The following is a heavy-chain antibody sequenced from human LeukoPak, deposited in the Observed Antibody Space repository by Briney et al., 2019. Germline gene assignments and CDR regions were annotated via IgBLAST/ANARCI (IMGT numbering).Heavy chain of an antibody. Sequence: KFQGRVTITRDTSASTAYMELSRLRSEDTAVYYCAREAITMAPDIWGQGTMVTVSS. D-gene: IGHD3-10*01. J-gene: IGHJ3*02. CDR3: AREAITMAPDI. V-gene: IGHV1-3*01.